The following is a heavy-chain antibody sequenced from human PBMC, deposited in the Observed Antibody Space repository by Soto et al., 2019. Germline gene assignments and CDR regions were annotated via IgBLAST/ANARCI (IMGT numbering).Heavy chain of an antibody. Sequence: TLSLTCAVSGGSISSGGYSWSWIRQPPGKGLEWIAYIYNSGSTYYNPSLKSRVTISVDRSKSQFSLKLSSVTAADTAVYFCARGGGSWYPYFDYRGQGTLVTVSS. J-gene: IGHJ4*02. CDR1: GGSISSGGYS. V-gene: IGHV4-30-2*01. D-gene: IGHD6-13*01. CDR3: ARGGGSWYPYFDY. CDR2: IYNSGST.